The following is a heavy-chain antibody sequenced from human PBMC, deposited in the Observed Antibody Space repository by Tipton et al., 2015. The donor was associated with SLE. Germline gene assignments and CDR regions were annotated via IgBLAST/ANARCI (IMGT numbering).Heavy chain of an antibody. Sequence: TLSLTCTVSGGSISSYYWSWIRQPPGKGLEWIGYIYYSGSTNHNPSLKSRVTISVDTSKNQFSLKLSPVTAADTAVYYCARVGGVGATRYYYYMDVWGKGTTVTVSS. CDR1: GGSISSYY. CDR2: IYYSGST. CDR3: ARVGGVGATRYYYYMDV. J-gene: IGHJ6*03. V-gene: IGHV4-59*08. D-gene: IGHD1-26*01.